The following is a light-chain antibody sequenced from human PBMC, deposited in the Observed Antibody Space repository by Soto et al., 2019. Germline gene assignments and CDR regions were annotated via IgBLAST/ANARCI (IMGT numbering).Light chain of an antibody. CDR3: QQYGSSPRT. CDR2: GAS. Sequence: EIVLTQSPGTLSLSPGERATLSCRASQSVSSSYLAWYQQKPGQAPRLLIYGASSRSTGIPDRFSGSGSGTDFTLTISRLKPEDCAVYYCQQYGSSPRTFGQGTKVEI. J-gene: IGKJ1*01. V-gene: IGKV3-20*01. CDR1: QSVSSSY.